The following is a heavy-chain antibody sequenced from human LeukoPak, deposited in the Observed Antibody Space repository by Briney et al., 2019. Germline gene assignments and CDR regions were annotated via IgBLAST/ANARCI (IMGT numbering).Heavy chain of an antibody. CDR3: TREVVIFPDYYYYGMDV. CDR2: ISRSGDTL. V-gene: IGHV3-11*01. CDR1: GFPFRDYY. J-gene: IGHJ6*02. Sequence: KPGGSLRLSCAASGFPFRDYYMTWIRQAPGKGLEWISYISRSGDTLYYADSVEGRFTISRDNAKNSLFLQMNSLRADGTAVYYCTREVVIFPDYYYYGMDVWGQGTTVTVSS. D-gene: IGHD3-9*01.